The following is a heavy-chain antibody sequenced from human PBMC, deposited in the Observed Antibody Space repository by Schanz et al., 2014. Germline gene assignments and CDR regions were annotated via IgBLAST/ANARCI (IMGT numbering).Heavy chain of an antibody. J-gene: IGHJ4*02. V-gene: IGHV3-23*04. CDR3: VRDTDYHFDY. CDR1: GFTFSSYA. D-gene: IGHD4-17*01. Sequence: VQLVESGGTLVKPGGSLRLSCVVSGFTFSSYAMSWVRQAPGKGLEWVSAISGSGGDTYYADSVKGRFTISRDNSKNTLYLQMNSLRAEDTAVYYCVRDTDYHFDYWGQGTLVTVSS. CDR2: ISGSGGDT.